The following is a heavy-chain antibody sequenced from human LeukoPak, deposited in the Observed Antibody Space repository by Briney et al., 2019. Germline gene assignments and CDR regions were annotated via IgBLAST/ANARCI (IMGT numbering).Heavy chain of an antibody. CDR3: ARVAYSSSWYLDSAFDY. CDR2: IYYSGST. V-gene: IGHV4-59*07. J-gene: IGHJ4*02. CDR1: GRSISSYY. D-gene: IGHD6-13*01. Sequence: SDTLSLTCTVSGRSISSYYWSWIRQPPGKGLEWIGYIYYSGSTNYNPSLKSRVTISVDTSKNQFSLKLSSVTAADTAVYYCARVAYSSSWYLDSAFDYWGQGTLVTVSS.